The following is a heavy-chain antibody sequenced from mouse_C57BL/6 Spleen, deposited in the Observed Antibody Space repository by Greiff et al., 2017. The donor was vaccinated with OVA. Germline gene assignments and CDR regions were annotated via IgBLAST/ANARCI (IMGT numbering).Heavy chain of an antibody. CDR1: GFTFSSYA. Sequence: EVKVVESGEGLVKPGGSLKLSCAASGFTFSSYAMSWVRQTPEKRLEWVAYISSGGDYIYYADTVKGRFTISRDNARNTLYLQMSSLKSEDTAMYYCTRDPLYYDYDVEAMDYWGQGTSVTVSS. V-gene: IGHV5-9-1*02. CDR3: TRDPLYYDYDVEAMDY. J-gene: IGHJ4*01. CDR2: ISSGGDYI. D-gene: IGHD2-4*01.